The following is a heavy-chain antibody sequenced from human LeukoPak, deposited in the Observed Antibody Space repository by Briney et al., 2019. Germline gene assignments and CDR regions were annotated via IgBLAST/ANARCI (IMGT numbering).Heavy chain of an antibody. V-gene: IGHV4-39*07. J-gene: IGHJ5*02. CDR2: IYYSGST. Sequence: PSETLSLTCSVSGGSISSSNYYWGWIRQPPGTGPEWIGTIYYSGSTYHNPSLKSRVTISVDTSKNQFSLKLSSVTAADTAVYYCARVLVFGMLTQDWFDPWGQGTLVTVSS. D-gene: IGHD3-3*01. CDR1: GGSISSSNYY. CDR3: ARVLVFGMLTQDWFDP.